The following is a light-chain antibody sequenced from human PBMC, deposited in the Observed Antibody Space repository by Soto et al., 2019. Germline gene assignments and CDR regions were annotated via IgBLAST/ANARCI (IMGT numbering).Light chain of an antibody. CDR3: QQYCSSVYT. CDR1: QSVSSSY. J-gene: IGKJ2*01. Sequence: DIVLTQSQGTLSLSPGERATLSCRASQSVSSSYLAWYQQKPGQAPRLLIYDSSTRATGIPDRFRGSGSGTDFTLTINSLDPDDVAVYYCQQYCSSVYTFGQGTKLEIK. V-gene: IGKV3-20*01. CDR2: DSS.